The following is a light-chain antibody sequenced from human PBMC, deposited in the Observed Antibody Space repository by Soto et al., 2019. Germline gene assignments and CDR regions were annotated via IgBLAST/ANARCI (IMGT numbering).Light chain of an antibody. V-gene: IGLV1-40*01. CDR2: DNN. J-gene: IGLJ2*01. CDR1: SSNIGAGYD. Sequence: QSVLTQPPSVSGAPGQRVTISCTGSSSNIGAGYDVHWYQQLPGTAPKLLIYDNNNRPSGVPDRFSGPKSGTSASLAITGLQAEDEADYYCQSYDSSLSAVVFGGGTKLTVL. CDR3: QSYDSSLSAVV.